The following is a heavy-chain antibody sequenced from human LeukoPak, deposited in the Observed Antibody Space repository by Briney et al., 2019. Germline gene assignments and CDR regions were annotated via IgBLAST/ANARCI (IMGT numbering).Heavy chain of an antibody. CDR1: GFTFSSYA. CDR2: ISGSGDTT. D-gene: IGHD2-2*01. V-gene: IGHV3-23*01. Sequence: PGGSLRLSCAASGFTFSSYAMSWVRQAPENGLEWVSAISGSGDTTYYADSVKGRFTISRDNSKNTLYLQMNSLRAEDTAVYYCAKDRYCSSTSCSADDYWGQGTLVTVSS. J-gene: IGHJ4*02. CDR3: AKDRYCSSTSCSADDY.